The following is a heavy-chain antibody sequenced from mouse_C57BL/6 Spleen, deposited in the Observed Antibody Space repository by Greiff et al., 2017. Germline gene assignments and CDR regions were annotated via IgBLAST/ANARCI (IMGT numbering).Heavy chain of an antibody. CDR2: ISYSGST. CDR3: ARDLGY. Sequence: VQLKQSGPGLVKPSQSLSLTCTVTGYSITSGYDWHWIRHFPGNKLEWMGYISYSGSTNNNPSLKSRISITRDTSMNLFFLKLNSVTTEDTATYYCARDLGYWGQGTTLTVSS. CDR1: GYSITSGYD. V-gene: IGHV3-1*01. D-gene: IGHD3-3*01. J-gene: IGHJ2*01.